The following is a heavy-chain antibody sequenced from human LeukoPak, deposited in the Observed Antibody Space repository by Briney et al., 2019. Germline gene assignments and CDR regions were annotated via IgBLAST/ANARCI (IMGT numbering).Heavy chain of an antibody. Sequence: GGSLRLSCGTSGFTFSDYWMTWVRQAPGKGLEWVANIKQDGSLKFYVGSVKGRFTISRDNARNSLYLQMDSLRAEDTALYYCVRVSRSTAFDIWGQGTTVTVSS. J-gene: IGHJ3*02. CDR1: GFTFSDYW. D-gene: IGHD5/OR15-5a*01. CDR2: IKQDGSLK. CDR3: VRVSRSTAFDI. V-gene: IGHV3-7*03.